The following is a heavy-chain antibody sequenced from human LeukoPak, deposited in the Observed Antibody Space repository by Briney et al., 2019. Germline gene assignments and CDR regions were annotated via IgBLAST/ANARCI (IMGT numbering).Heavy chain of an antibody. D-gene: IGHD1-7*01. J-gene: IGHJ4*02. CDR2: IRYDGSNK. CDR3: AKDRAKNWNYALDY. V-gene: IGHV3-30*02. Sequence: GGSLRLSCAASGFTFSSYGMHWVRQAPGKGLEWVAFIRYDGSNKYYADSVKGRFAISRDNPKNTLYLQMNSLRAEDTAVYYCAKDRAKNWNYALDYWGQGTLVTVSS. CDR1: GFTFSSYG.